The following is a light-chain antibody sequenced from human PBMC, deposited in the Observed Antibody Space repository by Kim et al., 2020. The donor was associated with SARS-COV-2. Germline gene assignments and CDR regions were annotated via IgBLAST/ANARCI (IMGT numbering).Light chain of an antibody. V-gene: IGKV1-5*03. CDR2: KAS. CDR3: QQYDTYPWT. Sequence: GDRVTITCRASQSICNWLAWYRQQPGKAPNLLIYKASNLESGVPSRFSGSGSGTEFTLTISSLQPDDFATYYCQQYDTYPWTFGQGTKV. J-gene: IGKJ1*01. CDR1: QSICNW.